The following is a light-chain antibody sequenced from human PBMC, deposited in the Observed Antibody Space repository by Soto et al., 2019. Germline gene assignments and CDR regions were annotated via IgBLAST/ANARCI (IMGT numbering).Light chain of an antibody. CDR3: QQYYSVPIT. V-gene: IGKV4-1*01. Sequence: DIVMTQSPDSLAVSLGERATINCKSSQSIFYTPNNNNYLAWYQQKPGQPPTLLIYWASTRESGVPDRFSGSGSGTDFTLTISSLQAEDVAVYYCQQYYSVPITFGQGTRLEIK. J-gene: IGKJ5*01. CDR1: QSIFYTPNNNNY. CDR2: WAS.